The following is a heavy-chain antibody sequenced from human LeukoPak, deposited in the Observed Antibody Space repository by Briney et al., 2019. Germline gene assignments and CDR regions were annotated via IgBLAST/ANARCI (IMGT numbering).Heavy chain of an antibody. J-gene: IGHJ4*02. D-gene: IGHD3-22*01. CDR3: ARELGSGYYRYFDY. CDR1: GYTFTSYY. V-gene: IGHV1-2*02. Sequence: ASVKVSRKASGYTFTSYYMHWVRQAPGQGLEWMGWINPNSGGTNFAPKFQGRVSMTRDMSISTAYMELSRLRSDDTAVYYCARELGSGYYRYFDYWGQGTLVTVSS. CDR2: INPNSGGT.